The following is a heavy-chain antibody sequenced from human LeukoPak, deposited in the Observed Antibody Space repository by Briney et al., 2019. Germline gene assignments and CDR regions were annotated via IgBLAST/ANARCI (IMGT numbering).Heavy chain of an antibody. Sequence: GAPVKVSCKASGYTFTSYGISWVRQAPGQGLEWMGWFDPNSGATSSAQKFQGRVTMTRDTSISTAYMELSRLRSDDTAVYYCARDWYMDVWGKGTTVTVSS. CDR2: FDPNSGAT. V-gene: IGHV1-2*02. CDR1: GYTFTSYG. J-gene: IGHJ6*03. CDR3: ARDWYMDV.